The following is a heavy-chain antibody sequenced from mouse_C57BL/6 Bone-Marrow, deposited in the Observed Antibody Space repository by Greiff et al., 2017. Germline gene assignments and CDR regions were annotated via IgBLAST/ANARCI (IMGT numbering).Heavy chain of an antibody. Sequence: DVMLVESGGDLVKPGGSLKLSCAASGFTFSSYGMSWVRQTPDKRLEWVATISSGGSYTYYPDSVKGRFTISRDNAKNTLYLQMSSLKSEDTAMYDCASDSSGWFAYWGQGTLVTVSA. D-gene: IGHD3-2*02. CDR2: ISSGGSYT. J-gene: IGHJ3*01. CDR1: GFTFSSYG. CDR3: ASDSSGWFAY. V-gene: IGHV5-6*02.